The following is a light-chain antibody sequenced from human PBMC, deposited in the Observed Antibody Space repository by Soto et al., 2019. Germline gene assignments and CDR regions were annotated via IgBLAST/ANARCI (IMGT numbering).Light chain of an antibody. CDR3: KHYNSYSEA. Sequence: DIQMTQSPSTLSGSVGDRVTITCRASQTISSWLAWYQQKPGKAPKLLIYKASTLKSGVPSRFSGSGSGTEFTLTISSLQPDDFATYYCKHYNSYSEAFGQGTKVDSK. CDR2: KAS. CDR1: QTISSW. J-gene: IGKJ1*01. V-gene: IGKV1-5*03.